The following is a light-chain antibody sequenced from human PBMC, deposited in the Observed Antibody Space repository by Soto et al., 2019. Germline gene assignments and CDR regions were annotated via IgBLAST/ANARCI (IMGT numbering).Light chain of an antibody. CDR2: KAS. CDR1: QSISSW. J-gene: IGKJ1*01. V-gene: IGKV1-5*03. CDR3: QQYNSYSRT. Sequence: DIHMSQSPSTLSASVGDRFTITCRASQSISSWLAWYQQKPGKAPKLLIYKASSLESGVPSRFRGSGSGTEFTLTISSLQPDDFAPYYCQQYNSYSRTFGQGTKVDIK.